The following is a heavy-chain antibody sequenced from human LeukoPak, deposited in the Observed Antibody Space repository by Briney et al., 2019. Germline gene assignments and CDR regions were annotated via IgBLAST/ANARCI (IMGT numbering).Heavy chain of an antibody. CDR3: AKDRDSSSWYLGSCFGDY. CDR2: ISGSGGST. Sequence: GGSLRLSCAASGFTFSSYALSWVRQAPGKGLEWVSGISGSGGSTHYADSVKGRFTISRDNSKNTVYLEMNSLRAEDTAVYYCAKDRDSSSWYLGSCFGDYWGQGTLATVSS. CDR1: GFTFSSYA. J-gene: IGHJ4*02. V-gene: IGHV3-23*01. D-gene: IGHD6-13*01.